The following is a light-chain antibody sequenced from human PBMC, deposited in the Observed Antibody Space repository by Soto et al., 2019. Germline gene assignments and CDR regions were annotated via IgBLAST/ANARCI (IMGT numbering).Light chain of an antibody. J-gene: IGLJ2*01. CDR2: NSN. CDR1: SSNIGSNI. CDR3: AAWDDSLKGHVV. V-gene: IGLV1-44*01. Sequence: QSVLTQPPSASGTPGQRVTISCSGSSSNIGSNIVNWYQQLPGTAPKLLIYNSNQRPSGVPVRFSGSKSGTSASLAISGLQPEDEADYHCAAWDDSLKGHVVFGAGTKLTVL.